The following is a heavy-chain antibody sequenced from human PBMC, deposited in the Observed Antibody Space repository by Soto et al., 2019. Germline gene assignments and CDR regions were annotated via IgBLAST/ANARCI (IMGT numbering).Heavy chain of an antibody. CDR1: GFTFSSYA. CDR2: ISYDGSNK. J-gene: IGHJ4*02. Sequence: GGSLRLSCAASGFTFSSYAMHWVRQAPGKGLEWVAVISYDGSNKYYADSVKGRFTISRDNSKNTLYLQMNSLRAEDTAVYYCATLPGIAAQDYFAYWGQGTLVTVSS. CDR3: ATLPGIAAQDYFAY. D-gene: IGHD6-13*01. V-gene: IGHV3-30-3*01.